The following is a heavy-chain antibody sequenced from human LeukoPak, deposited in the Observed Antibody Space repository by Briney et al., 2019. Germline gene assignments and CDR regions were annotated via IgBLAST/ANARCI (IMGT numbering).Heavy chain of an antibody. D-gene: IGHD6-19*01. CDR1: GFTFSSYA. J-gene: IGHJ2*01. V-gene: IGHV3-30-3*01. CDR3: ARGGSSGRWYFDL. Sequence: GGSLRLSCAASGFTFSSYAMHWVRQAPGKGLEWVAVISYDGSNKYYADSVKGRFTISRDNSKNTLYLQMNSLRAEDTAVYYCARGGSSGRWYFDLRGRGTLVTVSS. CDR2: ISYDGSNK.